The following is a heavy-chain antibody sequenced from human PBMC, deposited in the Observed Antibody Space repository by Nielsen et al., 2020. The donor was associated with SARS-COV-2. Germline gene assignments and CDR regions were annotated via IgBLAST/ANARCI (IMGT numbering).Heavy chain of an antibody. V-gene: IGHV4-59*13. CDR1: GGSISSYY. CDR3: ARADAYYYGMDV. CDR2: IYYSGST. J-gene: IGHJ6*02. Sequence: SETLSLICTVSGGSISSYYWSWIRQPPGKGLEWIGYIYYSGSTNYNPSLKSRVTISVDTSKNQFSLKLSSVTAADTAVYYCARADAYYYGMDVWGQGTTVTVSS.